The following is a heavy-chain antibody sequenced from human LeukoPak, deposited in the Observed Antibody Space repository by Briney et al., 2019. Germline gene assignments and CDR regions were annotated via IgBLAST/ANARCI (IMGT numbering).Heavy chain of an antibody. CDR2: IYHSGST. V-gene: IGHV4-38-2*02. D-gene: IGHD3-9*01. CDR1: GYSISSGYY. Sequence: SETLSLTCAVSGYSISSGYYWGWIRQPPGKGLEWIGSIYHSGSTYYNPSLKSRVTISVDTSKNQFSLKLSSVTAADTAVYYCARDLRYFDWLLSDAFDIWGQGTMVTVSS. CDR3: ARDLRYFDWLLSDAFDI. J-gene: IGHJ3*02.